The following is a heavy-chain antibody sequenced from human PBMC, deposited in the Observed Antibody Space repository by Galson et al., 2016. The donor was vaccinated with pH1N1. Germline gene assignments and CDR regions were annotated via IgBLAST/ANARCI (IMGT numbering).Heavy chain of an antibody. Sequence: SVKVSCKASGYTFTGYYMHWVRQAPGQGLEWMGRINPNSGGTNYAQKFQGRVTMTRDTSISTAYMELSRLRSDDTAVYYFARVYSRGGTYYPDAFDIWGQGTMVTVSS. V-gene: IGHV1-2*06. CDR3: ARVYSRGGTYYPDAFDI. J-gene: IGHJ3*02. CDR1: GYTFTGYY. CDR2: INPNSGGT. D-gene: IGHD1-26*01.